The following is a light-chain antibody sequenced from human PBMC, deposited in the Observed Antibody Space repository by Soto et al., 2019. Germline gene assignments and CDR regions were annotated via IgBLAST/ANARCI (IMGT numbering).Light chain of an antibody. CDR1: QTISSH. CDR3: QQSYSTTWT. V-gene: IGKV1-39*01. Sequence: DIQMTQSPSSLSASVGDRVIITCRASQTISSHLNWYQQKPGKAPNPLVYAASSLQSGVPSRFSGSVSETDFTLTISSLQPEDFATYSCQQSYSTTWTFGQGTKV. J-gene: IGKJ1*01. CDR2: AAS.